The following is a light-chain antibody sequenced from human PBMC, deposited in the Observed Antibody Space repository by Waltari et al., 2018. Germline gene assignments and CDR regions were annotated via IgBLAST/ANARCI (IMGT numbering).Light chain of an antibody. CDR2: GAS. CDR1: QSLTKRY. V-gene: IGKV3-20*01. Sequence: VLTQSPGTLSLSPGERATLSCRASQSLTKRYLAWDQQKPGQSPRLLIYGASRRAAGIPDRFSGSGSGTDFTLTISRLEPEDFAVYYCQQYGSSVMYTFGQGTKLEIK. J-gene: IGKJ2*01. CDR3: QQYGSSVMYT.